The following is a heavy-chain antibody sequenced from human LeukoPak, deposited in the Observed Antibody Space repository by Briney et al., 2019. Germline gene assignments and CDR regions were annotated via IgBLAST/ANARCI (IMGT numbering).Heavy chain of an antibody. J-gene: IGHJ5*02. Sequence: NSSETLSLTCTVSGGSISSYYWSWIRQPPGKGLEWIGEINHSGSTNYNPSLKSRVTISVDTSKNQFSLKLSSVTAADTAVYYCARGAYYDYVWGSYRYRWFDPWGQGTLVTVSS. CDR3: ARGAYYDYVWGSYRYRWFDP. D-gene: IGHD3-16*02. V-gene: IGHV4-34*01. CDR1: GGSISSYY. CDR2: INHSGST.